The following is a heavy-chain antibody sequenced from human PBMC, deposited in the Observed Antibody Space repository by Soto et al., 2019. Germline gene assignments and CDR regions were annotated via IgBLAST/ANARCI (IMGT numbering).Heavy chain of an antibody. V-gene: IGHV3-23*01. Sequence: EVQLLESGGALEHPGGSLRLSCVAAGFAFSTYAMPWVRQAPGKGLVWVPVIRGSGSSSYYAASVKGRFSISRDNSKNTLFLQMNGLRAEDTAVYYCAKVTKRAAAGRYEYYKYGMDVWGQGTTVTFSS. CDR3: AKVTKRAAAGRYEYYKYGMDV. CDR2: IRGSGSSS. D-gene: IGHD6-13*01. J-gene: IGHJ6*02. CDR1: GFAFSTYA.